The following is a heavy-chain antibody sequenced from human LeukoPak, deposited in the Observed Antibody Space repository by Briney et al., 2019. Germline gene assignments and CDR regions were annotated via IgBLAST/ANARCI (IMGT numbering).Heavy chain of an antibody. CDR1: GGSISSSSYY. V-gene: IGHV4-39*07. CDR2: IYYSGST. Sequence: SETLSLTCTVSGGSISSSSYYWGWIRQPPGKGLEWIGSIYYSGSTYYNPSLKSRVTISVDRSKNQFSLKLSSVTAADTAVYYCASIVVVPAAIGGWFDPWGQGTLVTVSS. CDR3: ASIVVVPAAIGGWFDP. D-gene: IGHD2-2*01. J-gene: IGHJ5*02.